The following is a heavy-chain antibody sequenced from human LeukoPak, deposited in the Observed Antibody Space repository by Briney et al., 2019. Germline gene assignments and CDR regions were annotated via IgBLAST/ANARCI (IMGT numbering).Heavy chain of an antibody. V-gene: IGHV3-21*01. Sequence: PGGSLRLSCAASGFTFSSYTMNWVRQAPGKRLEWVSSISPTGISVSYADSLKGRSTISRDGAKKSLFLEMSSLGPEDTAIYYCARDFMGESGYAGYWGQGTLVTVSS. D-gene: IGHD5-12*01. CDR2: ISPTGISV. J-gene: IGHJ4*02. CDR3: ARDFMGESGYAGY. CDR1: GFTFSSYT.